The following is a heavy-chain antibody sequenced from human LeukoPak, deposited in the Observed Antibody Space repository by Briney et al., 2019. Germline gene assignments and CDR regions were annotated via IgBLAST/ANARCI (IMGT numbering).Heavy chain of an antibody. CDR2: INHSGST. CDR3: ARGGGFFFQTSSVAFDI. Sequence: SETLSLTCAVYGGSFSGYYWSWLRQPPGKGLEWIGEINHSGSTNYNPSLKSRVTISVDTSKNQFSLKLSSVTAADTAVYYCARGGGFFFQTSSVAFDIWGQGTMVTVSS. J-gene: IGHJ3*02. CDR1: GGSFSGYY. V-gene: IGHV4-34*01. D-gene: IGHD2-2*01.